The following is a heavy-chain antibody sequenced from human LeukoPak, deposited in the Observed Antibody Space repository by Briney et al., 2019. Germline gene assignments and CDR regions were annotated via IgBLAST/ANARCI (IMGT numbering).Heavy chain of an antibody. CDR3: ASILLERRGLCIDY. CDR2: IYYSGST. D-gene: IGHD1-1*01. J-gene: IGHJ4*02. V-gene: IGHV4-39*01. Sequence: SETLSLTCTVSGGSISSSSYYWGWIRQPPGKGLEWIGSIYYSGSTYYNPSLKSRVTISVDTSKNQFSLKLSSVTATDTAVYYCASILLERRGLCIDYWGQGTLVTVSS. CDR1: GGSISSSSYY.